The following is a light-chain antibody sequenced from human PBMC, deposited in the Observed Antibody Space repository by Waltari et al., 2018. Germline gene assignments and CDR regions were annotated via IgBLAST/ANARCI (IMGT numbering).Light chain of an antibody. CDR2: AVS. V-gene: IGKV1-39*01. CDR1: QSISSY. Sequence: DTQMTQSPSSLPASVGARVTITCRASQSISSYLNWCQQKPGKAPELLLYAVSSLQSGVASGFSGSGSGTECTLTISSLQPEEFATGYCQQSYSTPRYTFGQGTKLEIK. J-gene: IGKJ2*01. CDR3: QQSYSTPRYT.